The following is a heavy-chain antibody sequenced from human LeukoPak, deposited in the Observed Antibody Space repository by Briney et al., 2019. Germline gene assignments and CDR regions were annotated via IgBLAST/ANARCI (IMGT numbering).Heavy chain of an antibody. CDR1: GFTFDDYA. CDR3: AKDSGDYGDYWYFDL. V-gene: IGHV3-9*01. J-gene: IGHJ2*01. Sequence: GRSLRLSCAASGFTFDDYAMHWVRQAPGKGLEWVSGISWNSGSIGYADSVKGRFTISRDNAKNSLYLQMNSLRAEDTALYYCAKDSGDYGDYWYFDLWGRGTLVTVSS. D-gene: IGHD4-17*01. CDR2: ISWNSGSI.